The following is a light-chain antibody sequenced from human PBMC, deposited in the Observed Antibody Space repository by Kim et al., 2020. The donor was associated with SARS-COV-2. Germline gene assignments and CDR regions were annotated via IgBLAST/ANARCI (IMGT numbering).Light chain of an antibody. CDR2: DVS. CDR3: QQHANWPPLT. V-gene: IGKV3-11*01. J-gene: IGKJ4*01. CDR1: RSVSSY. Sequence: SPGDRATLTCRASRSVSSYLAWYQQKPGQPPRLLIYDVSNRATGIPARFSGSGSGTDFTLTISSLEPDDFAVYYCQQHANWPPLTFGGGTKVDIK.